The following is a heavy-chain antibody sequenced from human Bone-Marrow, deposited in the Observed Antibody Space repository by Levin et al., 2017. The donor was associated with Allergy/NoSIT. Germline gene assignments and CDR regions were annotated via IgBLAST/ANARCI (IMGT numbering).Heavy chain of an antibody. Sequence: LSLTCSVSGGSISSSSYYWGWIRQPPGKGLEWIGNIFYSGSTYYNPSLKSRVTISVDTSKNQFSLKLSSVTAADTAVYYCASLYCGGDCYSPYDNWGQGTLVTVSS. V-gene: IGHV4-39*01. CDR1: GGSISSSSYY. J-gene: IGHJ4*02. CDR2: IFYSGST. D-gene: IGHD2-21*02. CDR3: ASLYCGGDCYSPYDN.